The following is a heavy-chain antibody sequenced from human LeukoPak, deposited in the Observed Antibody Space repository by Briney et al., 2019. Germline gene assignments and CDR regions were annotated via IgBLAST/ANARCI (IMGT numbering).Heavy chain of an antibody. CDR1: GGSISSHY. CDR2: IYYSGST. D-gene: IGHD6-6*01. CDR3: AGDLSSSDAFDI. J-gene: IGHJ3*02. V-gene: IGHV4-59*11. Sequence: SETLSLTRTVSGGSISSHYWSWIRQPPGKGLEWIGYIYYSGSTNYNPSLKRRVTISVDTSQNQFSLNLSSVTAADTAVYYCAGDLSSSDAFDIWGQGTMGIVSS.